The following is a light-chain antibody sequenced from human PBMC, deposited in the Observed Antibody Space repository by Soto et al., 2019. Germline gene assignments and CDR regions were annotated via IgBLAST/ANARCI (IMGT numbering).Light chain of an antibody. V-gene: IGLV6-57*01. CDR2: EDN. J-gene: IGLJ3*02. Sequence: NFMLTQPHSVSESPGKTVIISCTRSSGSIASNYVQWYQQRPGSSPTTVIYEDNQRPSGVPDRFSGSIDSSSNSASLTISGLETEDEADYFCQSYDATNQVFAGRTKLTVL. CDR1: SGSIASNY. CDR3: QSYDATNQV.